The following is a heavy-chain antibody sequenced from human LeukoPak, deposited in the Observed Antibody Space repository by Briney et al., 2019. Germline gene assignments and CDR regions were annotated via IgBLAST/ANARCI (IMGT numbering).Heavy chain of an antibody. J-gene: IGHJ4*02. V-gene: IGHV3-7*01. CDR2: IKEDGSKT. Sequence: GGSLRLSCVASGFTFSAHRVSWVRQAPGKRLEWVANIKEDGSKTDYVDSVKGRFTISRYNAKNSVFLQMNSLRAEDTAIYYCAPQPMIRVLGGQGTLVTVSS. CDR3: APQPMIRVL. D-gene: IGHD3-22*01. CDR1: GFTFSAHR.